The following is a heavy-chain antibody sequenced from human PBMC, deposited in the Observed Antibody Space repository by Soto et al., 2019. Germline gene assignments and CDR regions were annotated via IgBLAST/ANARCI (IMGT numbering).Heavy chain of an antibody. CDR1: GYTLTSYG. CDR2: IIPIFGTA. J-gene: IGHJ6*02. Sequence: SVKVSCKASGYTLTSYGISWVRQAPGQGLEWMGGIIPIFGTANYAQKFQGRVTITADESTSTAYMELSSLRSEDTAVYYCARDVRDYYYGMDVWGQGTTVTVSS. CDR3: ARDVRDYYYGMDV. V-gene: IGHV1-69*13.